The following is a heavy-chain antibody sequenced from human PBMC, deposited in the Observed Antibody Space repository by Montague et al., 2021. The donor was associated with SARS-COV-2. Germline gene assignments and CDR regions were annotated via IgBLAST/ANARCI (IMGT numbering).Heavy chain of an antibody. CDR1: GGSISSNGYY. J-gene: IGHJ4*02. V-gene: IGHV4-39*01. CDR3: ARHFTPPRCGSEGYFGY. Sequence: SETLSLTCTVSGGSISSNGYYWGWIRQPPGKGLGWIGSMHYSGSTYFYPSLKTRVTISIDTSKNQFSLTLGSVTAADTAVYYCARHFTPPRCGSEGYFGYWGQGTLVTVSS. D-gene: IGHD3-10*01. CDR2: MHYSGST.